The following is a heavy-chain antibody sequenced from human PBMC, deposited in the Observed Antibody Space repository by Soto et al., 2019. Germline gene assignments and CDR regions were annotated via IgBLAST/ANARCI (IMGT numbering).Heavy chain of an antibody. J-gene: IGHJ4*02. Sequence: GGSLRLSCAASGFTFSSYSMNWVRQAPGKGLQWISYISSSSNTIYYADSVKGRFTISRDYAKNSLYLQMNSLTDEDTAVYYCARVSGWYFLDYWGQGTLVTVSS. D-gene: IGHD6-13*01. V-gene: IGHV3-48*02. CDR3: ARVSGWYFLDY. CDR2: ISSSSNTI. CDR1: GFTFSSYS.